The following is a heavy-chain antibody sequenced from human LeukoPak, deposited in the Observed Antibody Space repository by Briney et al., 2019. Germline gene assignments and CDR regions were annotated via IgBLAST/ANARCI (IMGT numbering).Heavy chain of an antibody. D-gene: IGHD3-3*01. CDR2: INPSGGST. J-gene: IGHJ6*02. V-gene: IGHV1-46*01. CDR3: ARDLTKSTIFGVVIIGRYGMDV. CDR1: GHTFTSYY. Sequence: ASVTVSCTASGHTFTSYYMHWVRQAPGQGLEWMGIINPSGGSTSYAQKFQGRVTMTRDTSTSTVYMELSSLRSEDTAVYYCARDLTKSTIFGVVIIGRYGMDVWGQGTTVTVSS.